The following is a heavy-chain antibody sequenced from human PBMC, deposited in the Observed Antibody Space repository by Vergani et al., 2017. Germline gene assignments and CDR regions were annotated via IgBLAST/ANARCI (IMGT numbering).Heavy chain of an antibody. D-gene: IGHD3-10*01. Sequence: VQLVESGGSVVQPGRSLRRSCAASGFVFSESPIHWVRQVPGKGLEWLGHIRRRSEHYAKAYGPSLIGRATISRDDSTNTAYLQLSSLGTDDTAIYFCSAQTQSCHDYWGQGTLVAVSS. CDR2: IRRRSEHYAK. CDR1: GFVFSESP. V-gene: IGHV3-73*01. J-gene: IGHJ4*02. CDR3: SAQTQSCHDY.